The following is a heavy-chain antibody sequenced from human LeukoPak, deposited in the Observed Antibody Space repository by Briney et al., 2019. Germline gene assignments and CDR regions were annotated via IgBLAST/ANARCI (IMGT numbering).Heavy chain of an antibody. V-gene: IGHV1-69-2*01. CDR1: GDTFTKYF. D-gene: IGHD6-6*01. CDR2: IDPENGET. J-gene: IGHJ4*02. Sequence: GATVKISCRASGDTFTKYFIHWVQQAPGKGLEWMGRIDPENGETLYAEKFQGRITITADTSADTSYMDLSSLRSEDTAVYYCEAAYSSSSRYVDNWGQGTQVTVSS. CDR3: EAAYSSSSRYVDN.